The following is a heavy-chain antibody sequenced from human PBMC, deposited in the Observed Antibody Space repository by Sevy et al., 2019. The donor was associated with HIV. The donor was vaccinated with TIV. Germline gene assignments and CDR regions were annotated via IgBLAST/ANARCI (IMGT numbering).Heavy chain of an antibody. CDR3: ARDRGYYYDSSLDAFDI. CDR1: GYTFTSYG. V-gene: IGHV1-18*01. J-gene: IGHJ3*02. CDR2: ISAYNGNT. Sequence: ASVKVSCRASGYTFTSYGISWVRQAPGQGLEWMGWISAYNGNTNYAQKLQGRVTMTTDTSTSTAYMELRSLRSDDTAGYYCARDRGYYYDSSLDAFDIWGQGTMVTVSS. D-gene: IGHD3-22*01.